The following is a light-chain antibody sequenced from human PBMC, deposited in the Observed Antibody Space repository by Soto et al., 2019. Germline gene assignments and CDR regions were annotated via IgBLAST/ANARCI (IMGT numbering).Light chain of an antibody. V-gene: IGLV2-11*01. Sequence: QSALTQPRSVSGSPGQSVAISCTGTSSDVGGYNHVSWYQHHPGKGPKLILYDVSKRPSGVPDRFSGSKSGNTASLTISGLQPEDEADYYCCSYAGSYIDVFGTGTKVTVL. CDR1: SSDVGGYNH. CDR3: CSYAGSYIDV. CDR2: DVS. J-gene: IGLJ1*01.